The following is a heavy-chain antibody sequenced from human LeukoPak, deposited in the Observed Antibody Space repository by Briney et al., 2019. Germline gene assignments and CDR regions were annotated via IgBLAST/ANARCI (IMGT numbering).Heavy chain of an antibody. Sequence: GGSLRLSCAASGFTFSSYAMSWVRQAPGKGLEWVSAISGSGGSTYYADSVKGRFTISRDNSKNTLYLQMNSLRAEDTSSGTNWFFDLWGRGTFVTVSS. D-gene: IGHD1-26*01. J-gene: IGHJ2*01. V-gene: IGHV3-23*01. CDR3: WFFDL. CDR1: GFTFSSYA. CDR2: ISGSGGST.